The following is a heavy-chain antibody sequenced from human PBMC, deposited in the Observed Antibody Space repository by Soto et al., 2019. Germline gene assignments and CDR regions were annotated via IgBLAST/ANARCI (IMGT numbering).Heavy chain of an antibody. D-gene: IGHD6-19*01. Sequence: QVQLQQWGAGLLKASETLSLTCAVVGDSLRGQSWNWIRQSPGKGLEWIGEVDQSGGTNYNPSLKSLAIISGDTSKNQFSLTLTSVTAAATAVYYCAREDSYGWSGESLDVWGQGTTVTVSS. CDR3: AREDSYGWSGESLDV. CDR2: VDQSGGT. CDR1: GDSLRGQS. J-gene: IGHJ6*02. V-gene: IGHV4-34*01.